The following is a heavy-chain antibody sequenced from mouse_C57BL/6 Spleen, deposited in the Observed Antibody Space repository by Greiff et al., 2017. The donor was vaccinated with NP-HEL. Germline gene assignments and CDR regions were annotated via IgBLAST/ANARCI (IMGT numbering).Heavy chain of an antibody. CDR2: IDPEDGDT. CDR1: GFNIKDYY. J-gene: IGHJ4*01. CDR3: TTSLIGYAMDY. D-gene: IGHD1-1*01. Sequence: VQLQQSGAELVRPGASVKLSCTASGFNIKDYYMHWVKQRPEQGLEWIGRIDPEDGDTEYDPKFQGQATMTADTSSNTAYLQLSSLTSEDTAVYYCTTSLIGYAMDYWGQGTSVTVSS. V-gene: IGHV14-1*01.